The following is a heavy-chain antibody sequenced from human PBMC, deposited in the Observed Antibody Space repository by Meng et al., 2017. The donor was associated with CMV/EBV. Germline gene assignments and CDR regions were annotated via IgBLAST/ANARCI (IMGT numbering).Heavy chain of an antibody. CDR2: INHSGST. V-gene: IGHV4-34*01. CDR3: ARGPRWYSSSSPNWFDP. Sequence: QVGLQQGGAGLVKPSETLSPAWAVYGWSFSGYDWSWIRQPPGKGLEGIGEINHSGSTNYNPSLKSRVTISVDTSKNQFSLKLSSVTAADTAVYYCARGPRWYSSSSPNWFDPWGQGTLVTVSS. J-gene: IGHJ5*02. D-gene: IGHD6-6*01. CDR1: GWSFSGYD.